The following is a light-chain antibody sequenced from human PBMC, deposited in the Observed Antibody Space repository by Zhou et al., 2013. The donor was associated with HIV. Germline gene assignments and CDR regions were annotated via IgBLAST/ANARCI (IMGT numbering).Light chain of an antibody. Sequence: QSVLTQPPSVSAAPGQKVTISCSGGRSDIGKNYVSWYQHLPGTAPKLLIYDNNKRPSGIPDRFSGSKSGTSATLGITGLQTGDEADYYCGTWDSSLSARYVFGTGTKVTVL. J-gene: IGLJ1*01. V-gene: IGLV1-51*01. CDR3: GTWDSSLSARYV. CDR1: RSDIGKNY. CDR2: DNN.